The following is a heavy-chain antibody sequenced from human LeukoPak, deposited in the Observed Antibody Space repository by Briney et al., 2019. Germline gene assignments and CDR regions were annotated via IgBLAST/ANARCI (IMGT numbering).Heavy chain of an antibody. CDR3: ARDLTRYYYDSSGFDY. J-gene: IGHJ4*02. D-gene: IGHD3-22*01. Sequence: PGGSLRLSCAASGFTFSDYYMSWIRQAPGKGLEWVSYISSSGSTIYYADSVKGRFTISRDNAKNSLYLQMNSLRAEDTAVYYCARDLTRYYYDSSGFDYWGQGTPVTVSS. CDR1: GFTFSDYY. V-gene: IGHV3-11*01. CDR2: ISSSGSTI.